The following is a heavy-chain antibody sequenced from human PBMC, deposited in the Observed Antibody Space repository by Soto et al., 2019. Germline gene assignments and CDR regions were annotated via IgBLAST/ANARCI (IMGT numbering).Heavy chain of an antibody. V-gene: IGHV3-30*03. J-gene: IGHJ4*02. CDR1: GFTFSNSG. D-gene: IGHD2-8*02. Sequence: QVQLVETGGGVVQPGRSLRLSCAASGFTFSNSGMHWDRQAPGKGLEWVAVISSDGNTKYYADSVKGRFTISRDNSKNTLYLEMNGLRADDAALYYCTGQVASGYWGQGTLVTVSS. CDR2: ISSDGNTK. CDR3: TGQVASGY.